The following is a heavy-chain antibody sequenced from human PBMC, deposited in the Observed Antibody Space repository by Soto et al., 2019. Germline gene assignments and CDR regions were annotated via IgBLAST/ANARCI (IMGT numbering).Heavy chain of an antibody. D-gene: IGHD2-2*01. Sequence: GAPVKVSCKVSGYTLTELSMHWARQSTGKGLEWMGVFDPEDGETIYAQKFQGRVTMTEDTSTDTAYMELSSLRSEDTAVYYCATSVRDILVVPAAKGGGSDAFDIWGQGTMVTVSS. CDR3: ATSVRDILVVPAAKGGGSDAFDI. CDR2: FDPEDGET. J-gene: IGHJ3*02. V-gene: IGHV1-24*01. CDR1: GYTLTELS.